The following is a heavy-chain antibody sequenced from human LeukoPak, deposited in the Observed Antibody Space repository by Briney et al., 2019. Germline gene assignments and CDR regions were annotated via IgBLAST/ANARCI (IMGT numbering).Heavy chain of an antibody. V-gene: IGHV1-18*01. CDR3: ARDLWSYDSSGSYEDTFDI. D-gene: IGHD3-22*01. CDR1: GYTFISYG. Sequence: ASVKVSCTASGYTFISYGISWVRQAPGQGLEWMGWISAFNGNTNYAQKLQGRVTMTTDTSTSTAYMELRSLRSDDTAVYYCARDLWSYDSSGSYEDTFDIWGQGTMVTVSS. J-gene: IGHJ3*02. CDR2: ISAFNGNT.